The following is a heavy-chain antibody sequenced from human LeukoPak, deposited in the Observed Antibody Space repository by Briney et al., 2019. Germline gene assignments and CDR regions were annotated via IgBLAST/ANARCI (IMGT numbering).Heavy chain of an antibody. CDR1: SGSLSGYY. CDR3: AAQSSSTSLKAFDY. Sequence: SETLSLTCTVYSGSLSGYYWSWVRQPPGKGLEWIGEIFRSGSTRYNPSLKSRVTISVDKSKNQFSLKLSSVTAADTGVYYCAAQSSSTSLKAFDYWGQGTPVTVSS. CDR2: IFRSGST. V-gene: IGHV4-34*12. D-gene: IGHD2-2*01. J-gene: IGHJ4*02.